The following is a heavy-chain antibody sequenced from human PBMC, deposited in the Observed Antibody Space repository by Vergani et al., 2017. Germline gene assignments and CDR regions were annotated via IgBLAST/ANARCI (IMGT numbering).Heavy chain of an antibody. D-gene: IGHD2-2*02. J-gene: IGHJ6*03. CDR1: GGSFSGYY. CDR2: INHSGST. V-gene: IGHV4-34*01. CDR3: AGGATGYCSSTSCYMGYYYYYYMDV. Sequence: QVQLQQWGAGLLKPSETLSLTCAVYGGSFSGYYWSWIRQPPGKGLEWLGEINHSGSTNYNPSLKSRVTISVDTSKNQFSLKLSSVTVADTAVYYCAGGATGYCSSTSCYMGYYYYYYMDVWGKGTTVTVSS.